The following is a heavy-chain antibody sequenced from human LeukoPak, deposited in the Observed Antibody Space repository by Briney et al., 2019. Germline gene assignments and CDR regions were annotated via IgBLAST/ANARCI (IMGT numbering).Heavy chain of an antibody. CDR1: GYTFTSYD. CDR3: ATSRTLIAAAVAFKSGFDY. D-gene: IGHD6-13*01. J-gene: IGHJ4*02. CDR2: MNPNSGNT. Sequence: ASVKVSCKASGYTFTSYDINWVRQATGQGLEWMGWMNPNSGNTGYAQKFQGRVTMTRNTSISTAYMELSSLRSEDTAVYYCATSRTLIAAAVAFKSGFDYWGQGTLVTVSS. V-gene: IGHV1-8*02.